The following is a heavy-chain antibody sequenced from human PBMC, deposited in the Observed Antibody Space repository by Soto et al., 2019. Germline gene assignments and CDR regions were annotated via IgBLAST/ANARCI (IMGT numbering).Heavy chain of an antibody. Sequence: ASLKVSCKASGYTFTGYAMHWVRQAPGQRLEWMGWINAGNGNTKYSQKFQGRVTITRDTSASTAYMELSSLRSEDTAVYYCARAMTTVTLLSVGYWGQGTLVTVSS. CDR3: ARAMTTVTLLSVGY. CDR1: GYTFTGYA. J-gene: IGHJ4*02. V-gene: IGHV1-3*01. D-gene: IGHD4-4*01. CDR2: INAGNGNT.